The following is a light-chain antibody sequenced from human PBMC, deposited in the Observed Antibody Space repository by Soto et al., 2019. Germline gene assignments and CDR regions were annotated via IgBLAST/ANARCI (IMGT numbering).Light chain of an antibody. V-gene: IGKV1-39*01. CDR2: AAS. CDR1: QSVGNF. CDR3: QQSFTTWT. J-gene: IGKJ5*01. Sequence: DIQMTQYPSSLSASLGDRVTITFRASQSVGNFLNWYQQKPGLPPKYLIYAASNLQSGVPSRFSGSGSGTDFTLTISNLQPEDFATYYCQQSFTTWTFGQGTRLEVK.